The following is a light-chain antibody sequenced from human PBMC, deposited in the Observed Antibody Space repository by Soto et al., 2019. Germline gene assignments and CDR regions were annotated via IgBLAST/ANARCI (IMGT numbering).Light chain of an antibody. CDR1: QSLLDSSGYNY. CDR2: LGS. Sequence: DIVMTQSPLSLPVTPGEPASISCRSSQSLLDSSGYNYLDWYLQKPGQPPQLLIYLGSNRAPGAPDRLSGSGSGKEFTLKISRVEAEDVGIYYCMQGLHTPLTFGGGTKVEIK. CDR3: MQGLHTPLT. V-gene: IGKV2-28*01. J-gene: IGKJ4*01.